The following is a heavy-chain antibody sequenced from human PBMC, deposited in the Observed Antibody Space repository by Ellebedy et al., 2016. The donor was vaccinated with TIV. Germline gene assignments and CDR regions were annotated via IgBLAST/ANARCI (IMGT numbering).Heavy chain of an antibody. V-gene: IGHV3-21*01. CDR2: ISSSGSFI. J-gene: IGHJ4*02. D-gene: IGHD6-6*01. Sequence: PGGSLRLSCVVSQIGLNTYSMNWVRQAPGKGLEWVSSISSSGSFINYADSVRGRFTISRDNAKNSVFLQMNSLRPEDTAVYYCARDQEQLGGNAWGQGTLVTVSS. CDR3: ARDQEQLGGNA. CDR1: QIGLNTYS.